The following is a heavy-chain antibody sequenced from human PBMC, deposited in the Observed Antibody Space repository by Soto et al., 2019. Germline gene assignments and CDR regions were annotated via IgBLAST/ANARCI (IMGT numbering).Heavy chain of an antibody. CDR2: MNPNSGNT. CDR3: ARGITIGGGVFRG. J-gene: IGHJ4*02. Sequence: QVQLVQSGAEVKKPGASVKVSCKAAVYNFTRYDINCVRHATGQGLEWMGGMNPNSGNTYYAQKFQGRVTMTRNNSISTAYMELSSLRSEDTAVYYCARGITIGGGVFRGWGQGTLVTVSS. D-gene: IGHD3-3*01. CDR1: VYNFTRYD. V-gene: IGHV1-8*01.